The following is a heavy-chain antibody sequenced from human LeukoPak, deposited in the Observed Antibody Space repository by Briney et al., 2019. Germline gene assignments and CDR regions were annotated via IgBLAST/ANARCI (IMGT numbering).Heavy chain of an antibody. CDR1: GFTFSSYA. Sequence: GGSLRLSCAASGFTFSSYAMHWVRQAPGKGLEWVAVISYDRSNKYYADSVKGRFTISRGNSKNTLYLQMNSLRAEDTAEYYCARDGSGSYYKFDYWGQGTLVTVSS. CDR2: ISYDRSNK. CDR3: ARDGSGSYYKFDY. J-gene: IGHJ4*02. V-gene: IGHV3-30-3*01. D-gene: IGHD3-10*01.